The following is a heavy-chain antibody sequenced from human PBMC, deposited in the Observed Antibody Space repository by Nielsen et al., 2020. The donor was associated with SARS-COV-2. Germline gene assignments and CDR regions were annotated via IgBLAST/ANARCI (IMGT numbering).Heavy chain of an antibody. J-gene: IGHJ6*02. CDR1: GYTFTSYD. D-gene: IGHD3-10*01. CDR3: ASYGSGSYPADYYYYYGMDV. V-gene: IGHV1-8*01. Sequence: ASVQVSCKASGYTFTSYDINWVRQATGQGLEWMGWMNPNSGNTGYAQKFQGRVTMTRNTSISTAYMELSSLRSEDTAVYYCASYGSGSYPADYYYYYGMDVWGQGTTVTVSS. CDR2: MNPNSGNT.